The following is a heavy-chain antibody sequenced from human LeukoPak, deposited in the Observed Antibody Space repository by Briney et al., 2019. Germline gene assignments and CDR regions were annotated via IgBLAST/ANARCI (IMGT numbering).Heavy chain of an antibody. CDR1: GYTFTSYA. D-gene: IGHD2-8*01. J-gene: IGHJ5*02. Sequence: SVKVSCKASGYTFTSYAISWVRQAPGQGLEWMGGIIPIFGTANYAQKFQGRVTITADESTSTAYMELSSLRSEDTAVYYCASACTNGVCYTEGWFDPWAREPWSPSPQ. CDR3: ASACTNGVCYTEGWFDP. V-gene: IGHV1-69*13. CDR2: IIPIFGTA.